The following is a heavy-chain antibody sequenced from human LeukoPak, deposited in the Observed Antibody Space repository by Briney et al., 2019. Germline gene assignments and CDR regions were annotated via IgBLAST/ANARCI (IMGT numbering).Heavy chain of an antibody. J-gene: IGHJ4*02. CDR1: GGSISTSPYY. Sequence: SETLSLTCTVSGGSISTSPYYWGWIRQPPGKGLEWIGTIYYSGSTYYNPSLQSRVTISVDTSKNQFSLRLTSVTAADTAVYYCARHRGHYDSSGHYADSWGQGTLLTVSS. CDR2: IYYSGST. D-gene: IGHD3-22*01. V-gene: IGHV4-39*01. CDR3: ARHRGHYDSSGHYADS.